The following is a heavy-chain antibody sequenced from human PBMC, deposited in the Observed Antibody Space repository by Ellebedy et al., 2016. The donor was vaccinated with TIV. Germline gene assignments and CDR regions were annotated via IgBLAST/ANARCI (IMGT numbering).Heavy chain of an antibody. Sequence: GGSLRLSXAASGFNFDDYAMHWVRQSPGRGLEWVSGIIWNSALIAYADSVKGRFTISRDNTKKSLFLEMNSLRVEDTALYYCASGEDWGDAFDIWGRGTMVTVSS. V-gene: IGHV3-9*01. CDR1: GFNFDDYA. D-gene: IGHD7-27*01. CDR2: IIWNSALI. J-gene: IGHJ3*02. CDR3: ASGEDWGDAFDI.